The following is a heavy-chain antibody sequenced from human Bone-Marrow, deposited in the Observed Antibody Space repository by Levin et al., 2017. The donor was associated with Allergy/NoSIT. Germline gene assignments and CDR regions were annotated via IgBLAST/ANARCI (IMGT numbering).Heavy chain of an antibody. V-gene: IGHV1-18*01. J-gene: IGHJ5*02. D-gene: IGHD2-15*01. Sequence: ASVKVSCKASGYTFTSYGISWVRQAPGQGLEWMGWISAYNGNTNYAQKLQGRVTMTTDTSTSTAYMELRSLRSDDTAVYYCARDIGIVVVVASFDPWGQGTLVTVSS. CDR3: ARDIGIVVVVASFDP. CDR2: ISAYNGNT. CDR1: GYTFTSYG.